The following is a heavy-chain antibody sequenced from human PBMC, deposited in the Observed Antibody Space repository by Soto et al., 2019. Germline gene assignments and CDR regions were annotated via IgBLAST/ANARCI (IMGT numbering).Heavy chain of an antibody. CDR3: GTGHSTDCSNGLCSFSYNHEMDG. CDR1: GYSFTDYH. J-gene: IGHJ6*02. D-gene: IGHD2-8*01. V-gene: IGHV1-2*04. CDR2: MNPKSGGR. Sequence: ASVKVSCKGSGYSFTDYHRHWVLQAPGQGVEWLGRMNPKSGGRSTAQKFEGWVTMTRDRSISAGCRELTGLRSDGTAVYFCGTGHSTDCSNGLCSFSYNHEMDGRGQGTTVPV.